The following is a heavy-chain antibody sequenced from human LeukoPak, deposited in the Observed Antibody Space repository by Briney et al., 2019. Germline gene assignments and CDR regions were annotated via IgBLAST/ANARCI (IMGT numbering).Heavy chain of an antibody. CDR2: MKYDGSEK. J-gene: IGHJ4*02. CDR1: GFTFSSYS. CDR3: ARDIEAAGLFLDY. V-gene: IGHV3-7*01. Sequence: GGSLRLSCAASGFTFSSYSMSWVRQAPGKGLEWVANMKYDGSEKYYVDSVKGRFTISSDNAKNSLYLQMNSLRAEDTAVYYCARDIEAAGLFLDYWGQGTLVTVSS. D-gene: IGHD6-13*01.